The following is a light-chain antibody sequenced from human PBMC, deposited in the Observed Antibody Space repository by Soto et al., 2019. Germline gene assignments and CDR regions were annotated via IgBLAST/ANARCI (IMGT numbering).Light chain of an antibody. CDR2: DVS. CDR1: NSDVGGYNY. V-gene: IGLV2-11*01. J-gene: IGLJ1*01. Sequence: QSALTQPRSLSGSPGQSVSISCTGTNSDVGGYNYVSWYQQHPGKAPKLLIFDVSQRTSGVPDRFSGSKSGNTASLTISGLQAEYEADYDCCSYGATYYVFGTGTKVTVL. CDR3: CSYGATYYV.